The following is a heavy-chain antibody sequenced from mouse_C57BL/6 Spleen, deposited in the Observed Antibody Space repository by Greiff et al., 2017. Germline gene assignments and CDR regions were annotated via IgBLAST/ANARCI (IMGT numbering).Heavy chain of an antibody. CDR2: ISSGSSTL. CDR3: AGGSQSPWFAY. CDR1: GFTFSDYG. V-gene: IGHV5-17*01. J-gene: IGHJ3*01. Sequence: DVKLVESGGGLVKPGGSLTLSCAASGFTFSDYGMHWVRQAPEKGLEWVAYISSGSSTLYYADTVKGRFTISRDNAKNTLFLQMTSLRSEDTAMYYCAGGSQSPWFAYWGQGTLVTVSA. D-gene: IGHD1-1*02.